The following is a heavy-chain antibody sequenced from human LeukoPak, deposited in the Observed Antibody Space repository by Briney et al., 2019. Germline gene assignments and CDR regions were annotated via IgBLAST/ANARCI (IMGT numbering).Heavy chain of an antibody. CDR2: IDPEDGET. J-gene: IGHJ4*02. CDR1: GYTLTELS. D-gene: IGHD3-10*01. Sequence: ASVKVSCKVSGYTLTELSMHWVRQAPGKGLEYMGGIDPEDGETIYAQNFHGRVTMSEDTSTDTAYMELSSLTSEDTAVYYCGTDVRMASRVNEGGQASPVTVSS. V-gene: IGHV1-24*01. CDR3: GTDVRMASRVNE.